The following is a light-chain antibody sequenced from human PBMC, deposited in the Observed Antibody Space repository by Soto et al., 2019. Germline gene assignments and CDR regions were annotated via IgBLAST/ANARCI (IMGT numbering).Light chain of an antibody. J-gene: IGLJ2*01. CDR1: SSNLGAGYD. CDR2: GDI. Sequence: QSVLTQPPSVSGAPGQRVTMSCTGSSSNLGAGYDVHWYQRLPGTAPKLLIFGDINRPSGVPDRFSGSKSGTSASLAITGLQDEDEADYYCQSYDSSLSGVVFGGGTQLTVL. V-gene: IGLV1-40*01. CDR3: QSYDSSLSGVV.